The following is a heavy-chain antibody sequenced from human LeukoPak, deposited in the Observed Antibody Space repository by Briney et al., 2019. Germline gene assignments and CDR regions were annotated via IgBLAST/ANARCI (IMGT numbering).Heavy chain of an antibody. Sequence: QPGGSLILSCAASGFTFSSYEMNWVRQAPGKGLEWVSYISSSGTTIYYADSVKGRFTISRDNAKNSLYLQMNSLRAEDTAVYYCARGGYCSSSICYSLNAFDIWGQGTMFIVSS. J-gene: IGHJ3*02. CDR2: ISSSGTTI. CDR3: ARGGYCSSSICYSLNAFDI. CDR1: GFTFSSYE. D-gene: IGHD2-2*01. V-gene: IGHV3-48*03.